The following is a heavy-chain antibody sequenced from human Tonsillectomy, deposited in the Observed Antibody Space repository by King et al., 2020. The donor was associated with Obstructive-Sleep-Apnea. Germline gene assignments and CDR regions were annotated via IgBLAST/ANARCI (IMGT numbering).Heavy chain of an antibody. J-gene: IGHJ4*02. D-gene: IGHD3-10*01. Sequence: VQLVESGGGLVQPGRSLRLSCVGSGFTFDDYAMHWVRQAPGKGLEWVSSISWNSVSIGYADSVKGRFTISRDNANNSLYLQMNSLRAEDTAFYYCAKDMMLGSGSGSYWDYWGQGTLVTVSS. CDR3: AKDMMLGSGSGSYWDY. CDR2: ISWNSVSI. V-gene: IGHV3-9*01. CDR1: GFTFDDYA.